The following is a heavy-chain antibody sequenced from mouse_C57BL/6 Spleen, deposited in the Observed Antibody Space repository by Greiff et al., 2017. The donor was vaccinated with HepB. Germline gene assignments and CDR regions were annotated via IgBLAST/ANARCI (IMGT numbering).Heavy chain of an antibody. CDR3: AREGLRRSAMDY. J-gene: IGHJ4*01. CDR1: GYSFTGYF. CDR2: INPYNGDT. D-gene: IGHD2-4*01. Sequence: VQLQQSGPELVKPGDSVKISCKASGYSFTGYFMNWVMQSHGKSLEWIGRINPYNGDTFYNQKFKGKATLTVDKSSSTAHMELRSLTSEDSAVYYCAREGLRRSAMDYWGQGTSVTVSS. V-gene: IGHV1-20*01.